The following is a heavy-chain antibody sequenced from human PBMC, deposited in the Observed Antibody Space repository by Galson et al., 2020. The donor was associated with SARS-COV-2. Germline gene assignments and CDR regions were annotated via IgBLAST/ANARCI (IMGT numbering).Heavy chain of an antibody. CDR1: GFAVSSKY. Sequence: METGGSLRLSCAASGFAVSSKYMSWVRQAPGKGLEWVSVIYYDGNTNYADAVRGRFTIARDTSKNTVSLQMNSLRAEDTAVYSCVRDDGTAPYDSWCPVTLVTVSS. V-gene: IGHV3-53*05. J-gene: IGHJ4*02. CDR2: IYYDGNT. CDR3: VRDDGTAPYDS. D-gene: IGHD5-18*01.